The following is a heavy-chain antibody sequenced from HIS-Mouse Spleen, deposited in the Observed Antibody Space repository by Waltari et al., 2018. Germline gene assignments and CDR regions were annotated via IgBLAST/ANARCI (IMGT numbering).Heavy chain of an antibody. CDR2: ISAYNGST. J-gene: IGHJ3*02. CDR3: ARVKFGESLDAFDI. V-gene: IGHV1-18*01. D-gene: IGHD3-10*01. Sequence: QVQLVQSGAEVKKPGASVKVSCKASGYTFTSYGISWVRQAPGQGLEWMGWISAYNGSTNHAQKIQGKVTMTTDTSTSTAYMELRSLRSDDTAVYYCARVKFGESLDAFDIWGQGTMVTVSS. CDR1: GYTFTSYG.